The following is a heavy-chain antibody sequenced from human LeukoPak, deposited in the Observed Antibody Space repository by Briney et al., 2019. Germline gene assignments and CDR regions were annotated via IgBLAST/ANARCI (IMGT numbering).Heavy chain of an antibody. CDR2: INPSGGST. V-gene: IGHV1-46*01. J-gene: IGHJ4*02. Sequence: GASVKVSCKASGYTFTSYYMHWVRQAPGQGLEWMGIINPSGGSTSYAQKFQGRVTMTRGTSTSTVYMELSSLRSEDTAVYYCARGSLEWLLYLHYFDYWGQGTLVTVSS. CDR3: ARGSLEWLLYLHYFDY. CDR1: GYTFTSYY. D-gene: IGHD3-3*01.